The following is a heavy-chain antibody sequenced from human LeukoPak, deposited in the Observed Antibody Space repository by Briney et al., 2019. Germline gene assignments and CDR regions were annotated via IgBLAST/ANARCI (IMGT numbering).Heavy chain of an antibody. Sequence: SSETLSLTCTVSGYSISSGYFWGWVRQPPGKGLEWSGNIYHSGSTYYNPSLKSRVTISVDTSKNQFSLKLSSVTAADTAVYYCARTLYSSGWCPFDYWGQGTLVTVSS. CDR2: IYHSGST. D-gene: IGHD6-19*01. J-gene: IGHJ4*02. CDR3: ARTLYSSGWCPFDY. V-gene: IGHV4-38-2*02. CDR1: GYSISSGYF.